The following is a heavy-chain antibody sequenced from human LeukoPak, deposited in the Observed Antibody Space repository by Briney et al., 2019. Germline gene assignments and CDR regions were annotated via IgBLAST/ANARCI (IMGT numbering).Heavy chain of an antibody. D-gene: IGHD6-13*01. J-gene: IGHJ4*02. CDR2: INHSGST. V-gene: IGHV4-34*01. Sequence: GSLRLSCVASGFTFITYSMNRVRQPPGTGLEWIGEINHSGSTNYNPSLKSRVTISVDTSKTQFSLKLSSVTAADTAVYYCAREVKPIAAAGRRRKYYFDYWGQGTLVTVSS. CDR3: AREVKPIAAAGRRRKYYFDY. CDR1: GFTFITYS.